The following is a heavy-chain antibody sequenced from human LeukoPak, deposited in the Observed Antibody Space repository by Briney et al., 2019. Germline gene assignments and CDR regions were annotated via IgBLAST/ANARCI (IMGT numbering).Heavy chain of an antibody. Sequence: GASLLISCKGSGYSFTSYWISWVRQLPGKGLEWMGRIDPSDSYTNYSPSFQGHVTISADKSISTAYLQWSSLKASDTAMYYCARERYFDWLLSFDYWGQGTLVTVSS. J-gene: IGHJ4*02. CDR2: IDPSDSYT. CDR1: GYSFTSYW. D-gene: IGHD3-9*01. V-gene: IGHV5-10-1*01. CDR3: ARERYFDWLLSFDY.